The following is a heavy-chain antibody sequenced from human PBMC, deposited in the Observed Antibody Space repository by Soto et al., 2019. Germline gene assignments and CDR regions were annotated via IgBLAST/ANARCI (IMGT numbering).Heavy chain of an antibody. CDR1: GFTLSSYS. J-gene: IGHJ6*02. Sequence: GGSLRLSCAASGFTLSSYSMNWVRQAPGKGLEWVSYISSSSSTIYYADSVKGRFTISRDNAKNSLYLQMNSLRDEDTAVYYWASSRYSHYGMDVWGPGTTLTV. D-gene: IGHD4-4*01. CDR2: ISSSSSTI. V-gene: IGHV3-48*02. CDR3: ASSRYSHYGMDV.